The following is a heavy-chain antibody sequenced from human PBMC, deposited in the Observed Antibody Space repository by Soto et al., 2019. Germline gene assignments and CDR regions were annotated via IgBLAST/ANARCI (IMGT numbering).Heavy chain of an antibody. CDR1: GYTFTSYY. V-gene: IGHV1-46*03. D-gene: IGHD2-2*01. Sequence: GASVKVSCKASGYTFTSYYMHWVRQAPGQGLEWMGIINPSGGSTSYAQKFQGRVTMTRDTSTSTVYMELSSLRSEDTAVYCCARDFWFGVRSDIVVVPAEYYYYYMDVWGKGTTVTISS. CDR2: INPSGGST. J-gene: IGHJ6*03. CDR3: ARDFWFGVRSDIVVVPAEYYYYYMDV.